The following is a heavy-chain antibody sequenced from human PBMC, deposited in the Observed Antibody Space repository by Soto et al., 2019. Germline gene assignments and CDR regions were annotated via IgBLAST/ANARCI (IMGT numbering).Heavy chain of an antibody. CDR2: ISGSGSNK. V-gene: IGHV3-23*01. D-gene: IGHD2-2*01. CDR3: ARDSYCSSTSCYAPIRYYYYGMDV. J-gene: IGHJ6*02. CDR1: GFPFSSYA. Sequence: GGSLRLSCAASGFPFSSYALSWVRQAPGKGLEWVSIISGSGSNKYYADSVKGRFTISRDNSKNTLYLQMNSLRAEDTAVYYCARDSYCSSTSCYAPIRYYYYGMDVWGQGTTVTVSS.